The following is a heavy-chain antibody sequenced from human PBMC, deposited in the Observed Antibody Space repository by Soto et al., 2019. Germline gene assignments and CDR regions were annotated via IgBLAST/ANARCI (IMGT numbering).Heavy chain of an antibody. CDR3: ARVGDGGYSGYEPFDY. D-gene: IGHD5-12*01. CDR2: IYHSGST. Sequence: PAETLSLTCSVSGGSISSGGYSWIWIRHPPGKGLEWIGYIYHSGSTYYNPSLKSRVTISVDRSKNQFSLKLSSVTAADTAVYYCARVGDGGYSGYEPFDYWGQGTLVTVSS. J-gene: IGHJ4*02. CDR1: GGSISSGGYS. V-gene: IGHV4-30-2*01.